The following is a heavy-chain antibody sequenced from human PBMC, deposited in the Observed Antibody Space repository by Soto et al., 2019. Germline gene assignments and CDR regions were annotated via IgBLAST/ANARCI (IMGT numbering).Heavy chain of an antibody. CDR1: GFTFSSHA. V-gene: IGHV3-23*01. CDR2: ISGSGGST. Sequence: EVQLLESGGGLVQPGGSLRLSCAASGFTFSSHAMSWVRQAPGKGLEWVSGISGSGGSTYYADSVKVRFTISRDNSKNTLYLQMNSLRAEDTAVYYCAKDYYYYYYMDVWGKGTTVTVSS. CDR3: AKDYYYYYYMDV. J-gene: IGHJ6*03.